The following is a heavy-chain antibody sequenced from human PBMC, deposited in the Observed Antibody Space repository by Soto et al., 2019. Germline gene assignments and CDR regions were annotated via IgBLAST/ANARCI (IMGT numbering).Heavy chain of an antibody. V-gene: IGHV3-64D*06. CDR2: VRGNGDPP. J-gene: IGHJ5*02. D-gene: IGHD5-12*01. CDR3: VKSRGGNNFDFFA. CDR1: GFTGSIYA. Sequence: GPPGLAYSASGFTGSIYARHWVSQAPGKGLEYVSGVRGNGDPPFYADSVKGRFTISRDNSKNTLYLQMSSLSADDTAVYYCVKSRGGNNFDFFAWGQGALFTAS.